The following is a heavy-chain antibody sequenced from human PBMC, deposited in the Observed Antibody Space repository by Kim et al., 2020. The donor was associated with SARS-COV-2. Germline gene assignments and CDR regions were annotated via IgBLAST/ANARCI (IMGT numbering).Heavy chain of an antibody. D-gene: IGHD3-16*01. CDR3: VMTLIPVRAF. CDR1: GESFNVFF. CDR2: INHGGGT. V-gene: IGHV4-34*01. Sequence: SETLSLGCAVSGESFNVFFLSWVRQTQERGLEWIAEINHGGGTKYNPSFTSRVTISVGTSKRQFSLKLTSVTAADTAVYYCVMTLIPVRAFWGQGTRVTVSS. J-gene: IGHJ4*02.